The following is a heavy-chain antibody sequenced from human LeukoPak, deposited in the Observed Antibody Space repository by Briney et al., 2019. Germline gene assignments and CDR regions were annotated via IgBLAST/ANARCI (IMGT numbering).Heavy chain of an antibody. V-gene: IGHV3-33*01. D-gene: IGHD5-12*01. CDR3: ARALGYSGYDADY. CDR2: IWYDGSNK. Sequence: PGGSLRLSCAASAFTFSSYGMHLVRQAPGKGLEWVAVIWYDGSNKYYADSVKGRFTISRDNSKNTLYLQMNSLRAEDTAVYYCARALGYSGYDADYWGQGTLVTVSS. CDR1: AFTFSSYG. J-gene: IGHJ4*02.